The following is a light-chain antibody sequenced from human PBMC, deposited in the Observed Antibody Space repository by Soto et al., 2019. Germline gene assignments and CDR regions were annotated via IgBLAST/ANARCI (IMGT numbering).Light chain of an antibody. Sequence: QSALTQPASVSGSPGQSITISCTGTSSDVGGYNYVSWYQQHPGKAPKLMIYDVDNRPSGVSNRLSGSRSGNTASLTISGLQAEDAADYYCSSYTSSSTVVFGGGTKLTVL. CDR3: SSYTSSSTVV. CDR1: SSDVGGYNY. CDR2: DVD. V-gene: IGLV2-14*01. J-gene: IGLJ2*01.